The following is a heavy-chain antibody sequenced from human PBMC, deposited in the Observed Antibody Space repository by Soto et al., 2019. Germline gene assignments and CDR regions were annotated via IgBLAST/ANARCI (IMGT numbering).Heavy chain of an antibody. CDR3: ARKHNISSSESFPVDY. CDR1: GYTLTSYD. D-gene: IGHD6-6*01. V-gene: IGHV1-18*01. CDR2: ISDYNGNT. Sequence: QVQLVQSGAEVKKPGASVKVSCKASGYTLTSYDISWVRQAPGNGLERMGWISDYNGNTNYAQKLQGRVTMTRDTSTSTANMELRSMGSDDATGYYCARKHNISSSESFPVDYGVQGTQVTAS. J-gene: IGHJ4*01.